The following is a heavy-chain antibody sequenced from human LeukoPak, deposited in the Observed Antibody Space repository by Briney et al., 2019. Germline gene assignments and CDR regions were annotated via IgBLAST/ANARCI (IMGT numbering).Heavy chain of an antibody. J-gene: IGHJ4*02. CDR3: ARDNGDYPGIFDS. V-gene: IGHV4-31*11. D-gene: IGHD4-17*01. CDR1: GVSIISGGYY. Sequence: PSETLSLTCAVSGVSIISGGYYWSWIRQHPGKGLEWIGFIYYSGSTYYNPFLKSRVTISVDTSKNQFSLKLSSVTAADTAVYYCARDNGDYPGIFDSWGQGTLVTVSS. CDR2: IYYSGST.